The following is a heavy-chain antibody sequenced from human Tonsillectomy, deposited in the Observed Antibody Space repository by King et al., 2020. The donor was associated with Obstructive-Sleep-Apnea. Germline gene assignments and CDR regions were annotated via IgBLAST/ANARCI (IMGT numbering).Heavy chain of an antibody. CDR3: AKGYHSGSPSY. J-gene: IGHJ4*02. Sequence: VQLVESGGGLVQPGRSLRLSCAASGFSFDDYAMHWVRQAPGKGLEWVSGISWNSGYIVYADSVKGRFTISRDNAKNSLYLQMNSLRVEDTAFYFCAKGYHSGSPSYWGQGILVTVSS. D-gene: IGHD3-10*01. CDR2: ISWNSGYI. CDR1: GFSFDDYA. V-gene: IGHV3-9*01.